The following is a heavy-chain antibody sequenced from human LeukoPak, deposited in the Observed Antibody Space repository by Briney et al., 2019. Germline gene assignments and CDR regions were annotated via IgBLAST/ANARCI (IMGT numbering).Heavy chain of an antibody. V-gene: IGHV1-69*05. D-gene: IGHD3-10*01. J-gene: IGHJ3*02. CDR2: IIPIFGTA. Sequence: GASVKVSCKASGGTFSSYAISWVRQAPGQGLEWMGGIIPIFGTANYAQKFQGRVTITTDESTSTAYMELSSLRSEDTAVYYCATVPGSLLWFRPPDAFDIWGQGTMVTVSS. CDR3: ATVPGSLLWFRPPDAFDI. CDR1: GGTFSSYA.